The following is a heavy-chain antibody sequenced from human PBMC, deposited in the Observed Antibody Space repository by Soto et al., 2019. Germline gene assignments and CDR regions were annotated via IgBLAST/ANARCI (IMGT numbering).Heavy chain of an antibody. CDR3: ASYRRGWYYFDY. CDR2: ISSSSSYI. CDR1: GFTFSSYS. J-gene: IGHJ4*02. Sequence: GGSLRLSCAASGFTFSSYSMNWVRQAPGKGLEWVSSISSSSSYIYYADSVKGRFTISRDNAKNSLYLQMNSLRAEDTAVYYCASYRRGWYYFDYWGQGTLVTVSS. D-gene: IGHD6-19*01. V-gene: IGHV3-21*01.